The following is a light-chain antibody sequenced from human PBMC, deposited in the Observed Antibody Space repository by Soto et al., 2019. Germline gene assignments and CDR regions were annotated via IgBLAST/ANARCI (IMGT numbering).Light chain of an antibody. J-gene: IGLJ1*01. CDR2: DDT. CDR1: NIGSKS. Sequence: SYELTQSPSVSVAPGQTARITCGANNIGSKSVHWYQQRPGQAPVLVVHDDTDRPSGIPERFSGSNSGNTATLTISAAEAGDEADYYCQVWDSSTDHYVFGIGTKVTVL. CDR3: QVWDSSTDHYV. V-gene: IGLV3-21*02.